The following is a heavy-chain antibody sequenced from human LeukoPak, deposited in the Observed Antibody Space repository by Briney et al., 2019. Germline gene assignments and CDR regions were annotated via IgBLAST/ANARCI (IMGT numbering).Heavy chain of an antibody. CDR2: ISGDGGGT. CDR3: AKDRGTVTTGAHYYYGVDV. Sequence: PGGSLRLSCAASGFTFSNYAMSWVRQTPGKGLEWVSTISGDGGGTDYADSVKGRFTVSRDNSKNTLYLQMNSLRVGDTSVYYCAKDRGTVTTGAHYYYGVDVWGQGTTVTVSS. D-gene: IGHD4-17*01. V-gene: IGHV3-23*01. CDR1: GFTFSNYA. J-gene: IGHJ6*02.